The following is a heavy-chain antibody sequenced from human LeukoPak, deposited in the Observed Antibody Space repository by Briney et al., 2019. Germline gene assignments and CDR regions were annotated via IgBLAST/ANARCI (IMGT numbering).Heavy chain of an antibody. J-gene: IGHJ5*02. CDR3: ARDTSSAPHSVNWASNRFDP. CDR1: GGTFSSYA. V-gene: IGHV1-69*01. CDR2: IIPIFGTA. Sequence: SVKVSCKASGGTFSSYAISWVRQAPGQGLEWMGEIIPIFGTANYAQKFQGRVTITADESTSTAYMELSSLRFDDTAIYYCARDTSSAPHSVNWASNRFDPWGQGTLVTVSS. D-gene: IGHD1-1*01.